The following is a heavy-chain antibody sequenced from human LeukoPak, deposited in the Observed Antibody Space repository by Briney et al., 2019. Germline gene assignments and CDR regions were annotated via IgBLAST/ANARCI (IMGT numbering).Heavy chain of an antibody. CDR1: GYTLTSYY. J-gene: IGHJ5*02. V-gene: IGHV1-46*01. CDR3: VRDSSSSSLADP. CDR2: INPSGGSA. D-gene: IGHD2-2*01. Sequence: ASVKVSRKASGYTLTSYYMHWVRQAPGQGLEWMGIINPSGGSATYAQKFQGRVTMTRDTSTSTVYMDLSSLRSEDTAVYYCVRDSSSSSLADPWGQGTLVTVSS.